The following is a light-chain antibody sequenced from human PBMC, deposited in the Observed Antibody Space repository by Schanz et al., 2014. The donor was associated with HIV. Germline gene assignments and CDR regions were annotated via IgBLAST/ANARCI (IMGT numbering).Light chain of an antibody. Sequence: ETVLTQSPGRLSLSPGERATLSCRASQSVGGSQLAWFQHKRGQAPRLLIFGASNRATGIPDRFSGGESGTDFTLTISRVEPEDYAVYYCQQYGSSPWTFGQGTRVDVK. CDR2: GAS. J-gene: IGKJ1*01. V-gene: IGKV3-20*01. CDR1: QSVGGSQ. CDR3: QQYGSSPWT.